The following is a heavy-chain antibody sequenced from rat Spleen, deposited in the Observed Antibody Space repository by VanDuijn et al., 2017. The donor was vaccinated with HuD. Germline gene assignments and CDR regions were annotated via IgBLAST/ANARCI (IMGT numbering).Heavy chain of an antibody. Sequence: EVQLVESDGGLVQPGRSLKLSCAASGFTFSDYYMVWVRQAPTKGLEWVATVSYDGNNTYYRDSVRCRFTISRDNAKSTLYLQMDSLRSDDTATYHCARPNYPGFNYFDYWGQGVMVTVSS. J-gene: IGHJ2*01. CDR2: VSYDGNNT. V-gene: IGHV5-29*01. CDR1: GFTFSDYY. D-gene: IGHD1-4*01. CDR3: ARPNYPGFNYFDY.